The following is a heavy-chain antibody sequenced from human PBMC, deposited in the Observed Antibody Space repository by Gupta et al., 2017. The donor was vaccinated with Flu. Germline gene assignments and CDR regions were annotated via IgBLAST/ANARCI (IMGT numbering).Heavy chain of an antibody. CDR1: GIHLSSYG. Sequence: QVQLVESGGGVVQTGRSLRLTCADSGIHLSSYGMKRVRQDPGTGLEWVAVISYDGSNKYYADSVKGRFTISRDNSKNTLYLQMNSLRAEDTAVYYCSKDQADGGAGPPIDYWGQRTLVTGAS. CDR3: SKDQADGGAGPPIDY. D-gene: IGHD3-16*01. V-gene: IGHV3-30*18. CDR2: ISYDGSNK. J-gene: IGHJ4*02.